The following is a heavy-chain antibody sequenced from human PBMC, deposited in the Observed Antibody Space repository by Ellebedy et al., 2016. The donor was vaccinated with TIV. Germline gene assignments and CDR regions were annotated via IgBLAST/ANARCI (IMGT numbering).Heavy chain of an antibody. CDR3: ARAIISYDSSGYYPNYYYYGMDV. D-gene: IGHD3-22*01. J-gene: IGHJ6*02. Sequence: PGGSLRLSCAASGFTVSSNYMSWVRQAQGKGLELVSSISSSSSYIYYADSVKGRFTISRDNAKNSLHLQMNSLRAEDTAVYYCARAIISYDSSGYYPNYYYYGMDVWGQGTTVTVSS. V-gene: IGHV3-21*01. CDR1: GFTVSSNY. CDR2: ISSSSSYI.